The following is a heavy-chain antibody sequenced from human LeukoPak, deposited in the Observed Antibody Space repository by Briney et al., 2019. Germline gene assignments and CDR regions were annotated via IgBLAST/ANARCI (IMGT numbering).Heavy chain of an antibody. J-gene: IGHJ4*02. Sequence: GGSLRPSCAASRYTPSRYTMSWVRQAPGKGLEWVSAISGSGGSTYYADSVKGRFTISRDNSKNTLYLQMNSLRAEDTAVYYCAKGSVVYDFCSGFYICGQGTLVTVSS. CDR1: RYTPSRYT. V-gene: IGHV3-23*01. CDR3: AKGSVVYDFCSGFYI. D-gene: IGHD3-3*01. CDR2: ISGSGGST.